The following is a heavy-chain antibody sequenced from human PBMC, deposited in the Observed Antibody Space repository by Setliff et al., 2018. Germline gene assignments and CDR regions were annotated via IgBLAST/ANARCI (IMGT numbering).Heavy chain of an antibody. V-gene: IGHV3-NL1*01. CDR3: AKGQGQYYDSSGYYGRVLDY. Sequence: GGSLRLSCAASGFTFSPYIIHWVRQAPGKGLEWVSAITFGSLSRYYADSVKGRFTISRDNSKNTLFLEMNSLRTEDTAVYYCAKGQGQYYDSSGYYGRVLDYWGQGTLVTVSS. CDR1: GFTFSPYI. D-gene: IGHD3-22*01. J-gene: IGHJ4*02. CDR2: ITFGSLSR.